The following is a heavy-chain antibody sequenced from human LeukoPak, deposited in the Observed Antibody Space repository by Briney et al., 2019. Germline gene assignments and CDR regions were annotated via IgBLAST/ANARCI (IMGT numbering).Heavy chain of an antibody. CDR3: ARGPLSYYDFWSGYFRGGAFDI. D-gene: IGHD3-3*01. V-gene: IGHV1-18*01. CDR1: GYTFTSYG. CDR2: ISAYNGNT. Sequence: ASVKVSCKASGYTFTSYGISWVRQAPGQGLEWMGWISAYNGNTNYAQKPQGRVTMTTDTSTSTAYMELRSLRSEDTAVYYCARGPLSYYDFWSGYFRGGAFDIWGQGTMVTVSS. J-gene: IGHJ3*02.